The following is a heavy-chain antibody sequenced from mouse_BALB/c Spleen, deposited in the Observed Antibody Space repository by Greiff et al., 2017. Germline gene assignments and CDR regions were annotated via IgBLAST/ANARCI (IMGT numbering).Heavy chain of an antibody. Sequence: LVESGAELVKPGASVKLSCTASGFNIKDTYMHWVKQRPEQGLEWIGRIDPANGNTKYDPKFQGKATITADTSSNTAYLQLSSLTSEDTAVYYCAGLLLSFDYWGQGTTLTVSS. CDR2: IDPANGNT. CDR3: AGLLLSFDY. J-gene: IGHJ2*01. CDR1: GFNIKDTY. D-gene: IGHD1-1*01. V-gene: IGHV14-3*02.